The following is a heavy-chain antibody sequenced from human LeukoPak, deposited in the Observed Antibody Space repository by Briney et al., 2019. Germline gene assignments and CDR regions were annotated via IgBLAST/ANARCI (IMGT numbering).Heavy chain of an antibody. Sequence: SVKVSCKASGGTLSSYAISWVRQAPGQGLEWMGGIIPIFGTANYAQKFQGRVTITADKSTSTAYMELSSLRSEDTAVYYCARGELRVAFDIWGQGTMVTVSS. D-gene: IGHD1-26*01. V-gene: IGHV1-69*06. CDR1: GGTLSSYA. CDR3: ARGELRVAFDI. J-gene: IGHJ3*02. CDR2: IIPIFGTA.